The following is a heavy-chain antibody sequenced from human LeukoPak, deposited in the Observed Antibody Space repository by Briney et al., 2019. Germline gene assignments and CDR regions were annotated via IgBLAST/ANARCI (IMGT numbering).Heavy chain of an antibody. D-gene: IGHD1-26*01. CDR3: ARSDHNSWNAFDI. V-gene: IGHV1-2*02. CDR2: INPNSGGT. CDR1: GYTFIGYY. Sequence: GASVKVSCKASGYTFIGYYIHWVRQAPGQGLEWMGWINPNSGGTNYAQKFQGRVTLTTDTSTSTAYMELSSLTSEDTAVYYCARSDHNSWNAFDIWGQGTMVTVSS. J-gene: IGHJ3*02.